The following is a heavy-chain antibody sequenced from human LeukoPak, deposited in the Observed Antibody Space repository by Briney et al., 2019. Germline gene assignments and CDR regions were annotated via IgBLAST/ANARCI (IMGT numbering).Heavy chain of an antibody. J-gene: IGHJ6*02. CDR1: GGSISSYY. CDR3: ARAEYYYGMDV. Sequence: PSETLSLTCTVSGGSISSYYWSWIRQPPGKGPEWIGYIYYSGSTNYNPSLKSRVTISVDTSKNQFSLKLSSVTAADTAVYYCARAEYYYGMDVWGQGTTVTVSS. V-gene: IGHV4-59*01. CDR2: IYYSGST.